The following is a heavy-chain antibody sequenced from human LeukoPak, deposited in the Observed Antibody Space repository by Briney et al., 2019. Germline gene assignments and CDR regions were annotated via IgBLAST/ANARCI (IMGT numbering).Heavy chain of an antibody. Sequence: ASVKVSCKASGHSFSTYDISWVRQAPGQGLEWMGWISDSGNTNYAQKFQGRVTMTTDRSTRTAYMELRSLRSDDTAVYYCARVSYDYGDYVGSDYWGQGTLVTVSS. CDR3: ARVSYDYGDYVGSDY. D-gene: IGHD4-17*01. J-gene: IGHJ4*02. CDR1: GHSFSTYD. CDR2: ISDSGNT. V-gene: IGHV1-18*04.